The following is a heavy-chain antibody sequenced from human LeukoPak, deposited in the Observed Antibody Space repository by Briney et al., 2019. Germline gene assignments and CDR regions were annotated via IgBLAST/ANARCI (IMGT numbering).Heavy chain of an antibody. CDR1: GFTFSSYA. CDR2: ISYDGSNK. J-gene: IGHJ5*02. Sequence: GGPLRLPCEASGFTFSSYAMHGVRQAPGKGREWVPVISYDGSNKYYADSVKGRFTISRDNSKTTLYLQMNSLRAEDTAVYYCAREPVSEALWEKSFDPCGQGTLVTVSS. CDR3: AREPVSEALWEKSFDP. D-gene: IGHD5-18*01. V-gene: IGHV3-30*04.